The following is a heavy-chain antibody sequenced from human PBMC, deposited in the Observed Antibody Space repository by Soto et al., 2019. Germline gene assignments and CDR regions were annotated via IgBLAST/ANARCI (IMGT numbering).Heavy chain of an antibody. D-gene: IGHD6-13*01. V-gene: IGHV3-30-3*01. J-gene: IGHJ5*02. Sequence: QVQLVESGGGVVQPGRSLRLSCAASGFTFSSYAMHWVRQAPGKGLEWVAVISYDGSNKYYADSVKGRFTISRDNSKNTLYRQMNSLRAEDTAVYDWAREGGGYSSSWWSWFDPWGQGTLVTVSS. CDR3: AREGGGYSSSWWSWFDP. CDR2: ISYDGSNK. CDR1: GFTFSSYA.